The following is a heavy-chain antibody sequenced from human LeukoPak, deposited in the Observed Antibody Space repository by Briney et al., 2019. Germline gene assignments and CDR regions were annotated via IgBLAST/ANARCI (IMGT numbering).Heavy chain of an antibody. CDR2: IYYSGTT. CDR1: GGSVSSSSYY. Sequence: SETLSLTCSVSGGSVSSSSYYWGWIRQPPGKGLEWIGSIYYSGTTYYNPSLKSRVTISVDTSKNQFSLKLSSVTAADTAVYYCASGGYCSSTSCYDHWFDPWGQGTLVTVSS. J-gene: IGHJ5*02. D-gene: IGHD2-2*01. V-gene: IGHV4-39*01. CDR3: ASGGYCSSTSCYDHWFDP.